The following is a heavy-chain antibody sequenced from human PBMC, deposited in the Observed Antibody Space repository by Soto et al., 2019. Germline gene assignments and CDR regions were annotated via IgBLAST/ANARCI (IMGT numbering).Heavy chain of an antibody. J-gene: IGHJ4*02. Sequence: QVQLQESGPGLVKPSETLSLTCTVSGGSVSSGSYYWSWIRQPPGKGLEWIGYIYYSVSTNYNPSLKSRVTISVYTSTNQFSLKVSSVTAANTAVYYCASYSSGSYAVIYWGQATLVTVPS. CDR2: IYYSVST. D-gene: IGHD6-19*01. CDR3: ASYSSGSYAVIY. V-gene: IGHV4-61*01. CDR1: GGSVSSGSYY.